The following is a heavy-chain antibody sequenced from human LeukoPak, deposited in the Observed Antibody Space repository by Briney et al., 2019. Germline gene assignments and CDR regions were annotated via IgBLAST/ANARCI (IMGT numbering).Heavy chain of an antibody. CDR3: AKQDTTLAYGSDY. Sequence: GGSLRLSCEVSGLTFSTYVMSWVRQPPGKGLEWVSVISGTGGSTYYTDSVKGRFTISRDNSKNTLYLHMNSLRAEDTAMYYCAKQDTTLAYGSDYWGQGTLVTVSS. D-gene: IGHD5-18*01. CDR2: ISGTGGST. CDR1: GLTFSTYV. V-gene: IGHV3-23*01. J-gene: IGHJ4*02.